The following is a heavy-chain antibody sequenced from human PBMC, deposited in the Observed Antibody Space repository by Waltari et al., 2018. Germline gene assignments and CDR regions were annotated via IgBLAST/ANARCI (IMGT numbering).Heavy chain of an antibody. J-gene: IGHJ4*02. CDR3: ARDEGSQYFDY. V-gene: IGHV1-2*02. CDR1: GYTFTRSY. CDR2: INPNSGGT. Sequence: QVQLVQSGAEVTKPGASVTVSCSASGYTFTRSYLHWLRPTTGQGLEWMGWINPNSGGTNYAKKCQGRETMTRETSISTAYMELSRLRSDDTAVYYCARDEGSQYFDYWGQGTLVTVSS.